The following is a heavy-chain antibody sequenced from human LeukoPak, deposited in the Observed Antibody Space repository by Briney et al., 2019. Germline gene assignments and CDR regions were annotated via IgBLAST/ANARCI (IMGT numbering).Heavy chain of an antibody. J-gene: IGHJ4*02. CDR2: ISGSGGST. D-gene: IGHD3-9*01. V-gene: IGHV3-23*01. Sequence: PGGSLRLSCAASGFTFSSYGMSWVRQAPGKGLEWVSAISGSGGSTYYADSVKGRFTISRDNPKNTLYLQMNSLRAEDTAVYYCAKNLDYYDILTGYYSVFDYWGQGTLVTVSS. CDR1: GFTFSSYG. CDR3: AKNLDYYDILTGYYSVFDY.